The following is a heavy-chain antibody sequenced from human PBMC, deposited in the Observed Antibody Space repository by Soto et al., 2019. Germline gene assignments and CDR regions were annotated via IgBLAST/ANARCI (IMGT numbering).Heavy chain of an antibody. CDR3: ARGVLSIWGSYRYTPAFDI. Sequence: SETLSLTCAVYGGSFSGYYWSWIRQPPGKGLEWIGEINHSGSTNYNPSLKSRVTISVDTSKNQFSLKLSSVTAADTAVYYCARGVLSIWGSYRYTPAFDIWGQGTTVTVSS. CDR1: GGSFSGYY. CDR2: INHSGST. V-gene: IGHV4-34*01. J-gene: IGHJ3*02. D-gene: IGHD3-16*02.